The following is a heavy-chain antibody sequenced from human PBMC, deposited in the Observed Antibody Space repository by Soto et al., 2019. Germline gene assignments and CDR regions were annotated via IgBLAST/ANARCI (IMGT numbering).Heavy chain of an antibody. CDR2: IIAWGQTI. V-gene: IGHV3-23*01. CDR1: GFVLRTYD. D-gene: IGHD3-16*01. CDR3: VPRLNPRVPDH. J-gene: IGHJ4*02. Sequence: VSLRLSCEVSGFVLRTYDASWVRQAPGKGLEWLAVIIAWGQTIYSAESARGRFTISRDDAKNTLHLQIDSLTVEDTAVYYCVPRLNPRVPDHWGQGTLVTVSS.